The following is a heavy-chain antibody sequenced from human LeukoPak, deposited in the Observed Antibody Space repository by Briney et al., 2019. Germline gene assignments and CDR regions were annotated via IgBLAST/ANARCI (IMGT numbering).Heavy chain of an antibody. CDR3: ARGGRDYGDPRFDP. CDR1: GYTFNSYY. CDR2: INPSGGRT. Sequence: GASVKVSCKASGYTFNSYYMHWVRQAPGQGLEWMGIINPSGGRTSYAQKFQGRVTMTRDTSTRTFYIELYSLRSDDTAVYYCARGGRDYGDPRFDPWGQGTLVTVSS. V-gene: IGHV1-46*02. J-gene: IGHJ5*02. D-gene: IGHD4-17*01.